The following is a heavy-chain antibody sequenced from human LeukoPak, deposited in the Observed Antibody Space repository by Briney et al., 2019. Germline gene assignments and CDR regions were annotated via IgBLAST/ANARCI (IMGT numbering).Heavy chain of an antibody. Sequence: GGSLRLSCTASGFTFSIYSMNWVRRAPGKGLEWVASISDRGTYIYYADSVKGRFTISRDNAKNSLYLQMNSLRAEDTAVYYCANHLACGSTSCPPFDSWGQGTLVTVSS. V-gene: IGHV3-21*01. CDR3: ANHLACGSTSCPPFDS. CDR2: ISDRGTYI. CDR1: GFTFSIYS. D-gene: IGHD2-2*01. J-gene: IGHJ4*02.